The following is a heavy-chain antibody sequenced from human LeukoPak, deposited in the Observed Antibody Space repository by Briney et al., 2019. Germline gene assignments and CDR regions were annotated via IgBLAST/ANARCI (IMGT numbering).Heavy chain of an antibody. V-gene: IGHV3-23*01. J-gene: IGHJ4*02. CDR2: ITGSGGST. CDR1: GFTFSSYA. D-gene: IGHD3-3*01. Sequence: GGSLRLSCAASGFTFSSYAMSWVRQAPGKGLEWVSGITGSGGSTYYADSVKGRFTISRDNSKNTLYLQMNSLRAEDTAVYYCAKTLSSYDFWSGYPNSAYFDYWGQGTLVTVSS. CDR3: AKTLSSYDFWSGYPNSAYFDY.